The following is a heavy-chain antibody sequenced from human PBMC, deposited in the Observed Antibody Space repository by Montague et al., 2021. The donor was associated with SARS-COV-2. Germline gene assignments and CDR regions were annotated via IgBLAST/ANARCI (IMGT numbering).Heavy chain of an antibody. Sequence: SLRLSCAASGLTFNTYWMHWVRLVVGKGLVWVSRINHDGSIATYADSVKGRFAISRDNAKNTLFLQMNSLTVEDTAVHYCAGAVGPYFYYGMDVWGQGTTVTVS. CDR2: INHDGSIA. CDR3: AGAVGPYFYYGMDV. D-gene: IGHD3-9*01. V-gene: IGHV3-74*01. CDR1: GLTFNTYW. J-gene: IGHJ6*02.